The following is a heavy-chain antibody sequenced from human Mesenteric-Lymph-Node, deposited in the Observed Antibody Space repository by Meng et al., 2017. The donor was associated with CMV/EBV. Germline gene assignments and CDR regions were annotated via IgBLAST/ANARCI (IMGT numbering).Heavy chain of an antibody. CDR1: GGSISEYY. CDR2: VFYSGST. Sequence: SETLSLTCTVSGGSISEYYWSWIRQPPGKGLEWIGYVFYSGSTNYNPSPKSRVTISVDTSKNQFSLKLSSVTPADTAVYYCARDGGLTQYYYYGMDVWGQGTTVTVSS. CDR3: ARDGGLTQYYYYGMDV. V-gene: IGHV4-59*01. D-gene: IGHD2-15*01. J-gene: IGHJ6*02.